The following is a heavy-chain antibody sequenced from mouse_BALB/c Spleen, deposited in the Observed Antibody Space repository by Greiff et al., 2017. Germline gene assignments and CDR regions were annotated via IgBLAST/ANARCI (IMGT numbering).Heavy chain of an antibody. V-gene: IGHV1-80*01. CDR1: GYAFSSYW. CDR2: IYPGDGDT. J-gene: IGHJ4*01. Sequence: VQLQQSGAELVRPGSSVKISCKASGYAFSSYWMYWVKQRPGQGLEWIGQIYPGDGDTNYNGKFKGKATVTADKSSSTAYMQLSSLTSEDSAVYFCARSRVQGAMDYWGQGTSVTVSS. CDR3: ARSRVQGAMDY.